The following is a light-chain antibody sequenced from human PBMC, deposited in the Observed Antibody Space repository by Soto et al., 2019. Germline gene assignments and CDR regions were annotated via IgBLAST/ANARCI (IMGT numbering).Light chain of an antibody. V-gene: IGKV1-5*03. CDR1: QSMNKL. CDR2: EAS. J-gene: IGKJ1*01. CDR3: QQYNSYSWT. Sequence: DIQMTQSPSTLSASVGDAVTITCRASQSMNKLLAWYQQTQGKAPKXXSYEASALEAGVPSRFRGRGSGTEFTLTISSLKPDDFETYYCQQYNSYSWTFGQGTKVDIK.